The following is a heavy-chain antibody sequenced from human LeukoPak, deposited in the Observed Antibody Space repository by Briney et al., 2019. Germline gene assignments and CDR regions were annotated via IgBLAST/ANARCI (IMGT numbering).Heavy chain of an antibody. CDR3: ASSYCSGGSCYGTFDI. D-gene: IGHD2-15*01. Sequence: PSEILSLTCTVSGGSISSSSYYWGCIRQPPGKGLEWFGSIPDSGSTYYYPSLKSRVTISVDTSKNQFSLNLSSVTAADTAVYYCASSYCSGGSCYGTFDIWGQGTMVTVSS. V-gene: IGHV4-39*01. CDR2: IPDSGST. CDR1: GGSISSSSYY. J-gene: IGHJ3*02.